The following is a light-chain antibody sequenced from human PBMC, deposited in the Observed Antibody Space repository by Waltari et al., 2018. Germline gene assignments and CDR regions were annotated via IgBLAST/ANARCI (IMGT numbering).Light chain of an antibody. CDR2: LGS. Sequence: DIVMTQSPLSLTVTPGEPASISCRSSQSLLYSNGDNYLDWYLQKPGQSPQLLIYLGSYRASGVPDRFSGSGSGTDFTLKISRVEAEDVAVYYCMQALQTPRTFGQGTKLEIK. J-gene: IGKJ2*01. V-gene: IGKV2-28*01. CDR1: QSLLYSNGDNY. CDR3: MQALQTPRT.